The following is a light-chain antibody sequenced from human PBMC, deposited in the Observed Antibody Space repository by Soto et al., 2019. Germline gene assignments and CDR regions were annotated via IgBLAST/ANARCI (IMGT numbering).Light chain of an antibody. CDR1: QSVSNIY. J-gene: IGKJ2*01. Sequence: EIVLTQSPGTLSLSPGERATLSCRASQSVSNIYLAWYQQKPGQAPRLLIYGASSRATGTPDRFSGSGSGTDFTLTISRLEPEDFAVYYCHQHGISSSPHTFGQ. V-gene: IGKV3-20*01. CDR2: GAS. CDR3: HQHGISSSPHT.